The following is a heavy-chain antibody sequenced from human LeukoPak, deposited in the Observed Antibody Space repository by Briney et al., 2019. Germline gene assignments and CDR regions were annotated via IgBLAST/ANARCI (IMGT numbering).Heavy chain of an antibody. CDR3: ARLRFLEWLLPEYYFDY. CDR1: GGSFSGYY. V-gene: IGHV4-34*01. CDR2: INHSGRT. J-gene: IGHJ4*02. D-gene: IGHD3-3*01. Sequence: SETLSLTCAVYGGSFSGYYWSWIRQPPGKGLEWIGEINHSGRTNCNPSLKSRVTISVDTSKNQFSLKLSSVTAADTAVYYCARLRFLEWLLPEYYFDYWGQGTLVTVSS.